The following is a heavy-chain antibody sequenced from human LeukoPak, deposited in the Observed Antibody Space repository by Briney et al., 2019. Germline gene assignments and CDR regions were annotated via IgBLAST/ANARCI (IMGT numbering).Heavy chain of an antibody. D-gene: IGHD3-9*01. CDR3: ARREYYDILTGYYEEGSFDY. Sequence: SETLSLTCTVSGASITSSSYFWGWIRQPPGKGLEWIGSIYHSGNTYYNPSLKSRVTLSVDTSKNQYSLNLYSVTAADTAVYYCARREYYDILTGYYEEGSFDYWGQGTLVAVSS. J-gene: IGHJ4*02. CDR2: IYHSGNT. V-gene: IGHV4-39*01. CDR1: GASITSSSYF.